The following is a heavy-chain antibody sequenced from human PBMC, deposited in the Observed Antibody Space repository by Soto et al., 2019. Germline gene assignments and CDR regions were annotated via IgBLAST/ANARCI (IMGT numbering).Heavy chain of an antibody. CDR3: ARKCSGGSCYYYGMDV. CDR2: INPSGGST. V-gene: IGHV1-46*01. CDR1: GYTFTSYY. J-gene: IGHJ6*02. Sequence: ASVKVSCKACGYTFTSYYMHWVRQAPGQGLEWMGIINPSGGSTSYAQKFQGRVTMTRDTSTSTVYMELSSLRSEDTAVYYCARKCSGGSCYYYGMDVWGQGTTVTVSS. D-gene: IGHD2-15*01.